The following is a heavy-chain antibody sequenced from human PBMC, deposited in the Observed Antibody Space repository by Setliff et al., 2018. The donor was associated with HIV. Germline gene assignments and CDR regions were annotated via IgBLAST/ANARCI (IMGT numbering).Heavy chain of an antibody. V-gene: IGHV3-23*01. Sequence: PGGSLRLSCAASGFTFRSYAMSWVRQAPGRGLEWVSLISGSGISTHYAYSVKGRFSMSRDNSKNTLSLQMNSLRAEDTAVYYCAKGLSAFPPHGGFDKWGQGTVVTVSS. CDR3: AKGLSAFPPHGGFDK. CDR2: ISGSGIST. CDR1: GFTFRSYA. D-gene: IGHD2-15*01. J-gene: IGHJ4*03.